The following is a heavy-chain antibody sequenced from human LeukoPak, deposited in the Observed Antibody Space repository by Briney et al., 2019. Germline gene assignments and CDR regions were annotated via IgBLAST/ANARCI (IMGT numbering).Heavy chain of an antibody. CDR3: VRARGAGPGAHFDY. V-gene: IGHV3-11*01. Sequence: PGGSLRLSCAASGFTFSDYYMSWIRQAPGKGLEWAAYISSSTFYADSVKGRFTISRDNAKNSLYLQMNSLRAEDTAVYYCVRARGAGPGAHFDYWGQGTLVTVSS. J-gene: IGHJ4*02. D-gene: IGHD3-10*01. CDR1: GFTFSDYY. CDR2: ISSST.